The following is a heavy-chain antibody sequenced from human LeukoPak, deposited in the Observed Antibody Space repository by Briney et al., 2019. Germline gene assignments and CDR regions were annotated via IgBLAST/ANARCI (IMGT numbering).Heavy chain of an antibody. J-gene: IGHJ6*03. CDR3: TTDLNYYYYYMDV. V-gene: IGHV3-15*01. Sequence: GVSLRLSCAASGFTFSNAWMSWVRQAPGKGLEWVGRIKSKTDGGTTDYAAPVKGRFTISRDDSKNTLYLQMNSLKTEDTAVYYCTTDLNYYYYYMDVWGKGTTVTVSS. CDR1: GFTFSNAW. CDR2: IKSKTDGGTT.